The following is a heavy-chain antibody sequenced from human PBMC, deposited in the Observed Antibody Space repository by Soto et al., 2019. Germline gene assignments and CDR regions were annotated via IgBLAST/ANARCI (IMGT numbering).Heavy chain of an antibody. D-gene: IGHD4-17*01. V-gene: IGHV1-18*04. J-gene: IGHJ5*02. CDR2: ISTLNGNT. Sequence: QVHLVQSGTEVKEPGASVKVSCKASASTFTGYTINWVRQAPGQGLEWMGWISTLNGNTKYAGNCEGRVTMTTTTSTTTAYMELTSLTFDDTAVYFCARGTVTSGRWFGPWGQGTLVSVSS. CDR1: ASTFTGYT. CDR3: ARGTVTSGRWFGP.